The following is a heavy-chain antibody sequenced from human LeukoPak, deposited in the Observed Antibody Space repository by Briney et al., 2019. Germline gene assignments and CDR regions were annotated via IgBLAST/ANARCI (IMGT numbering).Heavy chain of an antibody. CDR3: ARKYGDYYYYYGMDV. CDR1: GFTFSSYW. CDR2: INQDGSEK. V-gene: IGHV3-7*01. D-gene: IGHD4-17*01. Sequence: GGSLRLSCAASGFTFSSYWMIWVRQGPGKGLEWVANINQDGSEKYYVDSVKGRFTISRDNAKNSVYLQMNSLRVEDTAVYYCARKYGDYYYYYGMDVWGQGTTVTVSS. J-gene: IGHJ6*02.